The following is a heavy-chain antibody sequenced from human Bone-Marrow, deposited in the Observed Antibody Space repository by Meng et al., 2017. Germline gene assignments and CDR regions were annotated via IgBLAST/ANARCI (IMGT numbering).Heavy chain of an antibody. CDR3: ARGDLGGYYDY. J-gene: IGHJ4*02. D-gene: IGHD3-22*01. CDR2: INPNSGGT. Sequence: GQSGAEGQKLGASVKVPCKASGYTFTGYYMHWVRQAPGQGLEWMGRINPNSGGTNYAQKFQGRVTMTRDTSISTAYMELSRLRSDDTAVYHCARGDLGGYYDYWGQGTLVTVSS. CDR1: GYTFTGYY. V-gene: IGHV1-2*06.